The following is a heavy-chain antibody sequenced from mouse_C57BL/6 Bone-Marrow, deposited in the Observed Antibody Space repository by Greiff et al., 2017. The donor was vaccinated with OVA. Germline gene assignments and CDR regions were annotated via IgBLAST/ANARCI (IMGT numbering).Heavy chain of an antibody. Sequence: EVQLQESGGDLVKPGGSLKLSCAASGFTFSSYGMSWVRQTPDKRLEWVATISSGGSYTYYPDSVKGRVTISRDNAKKTLYLQMSSLKTEDTAMYYCARHPYDYDEGYYFDYWGQGTTLTVSS. CDR1: GFTFSSYG. J-gene: IGHJ2*01. V-gene: IGHV5-6*01. D-gene: IGHD2-4*01. CDR3: ARHPYDYDEGYYFDY. CDR2: ISSGGSYT.